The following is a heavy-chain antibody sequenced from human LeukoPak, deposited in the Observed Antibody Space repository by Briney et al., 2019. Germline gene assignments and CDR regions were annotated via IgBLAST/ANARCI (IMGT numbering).Heavy chain of an antibody. Sequence: SETLSLTCTVSGASVSNYYWSWIRQPPGKGLEWIGYFSYSGSTNYNPSLKSRVTISVDTSKNQFSLKLSSVTAADTAVYYCARGPLDSGYTYFDYWGQGTLVAVAS. CDR1: GASVSNYY. J-gene: IGHJ4*02. CDR2: FSYSGST. V-gene: IGHV4-59*02. CDR3: ARGPLDSGYTYFDY. D-gene: IGHD5-12*01.